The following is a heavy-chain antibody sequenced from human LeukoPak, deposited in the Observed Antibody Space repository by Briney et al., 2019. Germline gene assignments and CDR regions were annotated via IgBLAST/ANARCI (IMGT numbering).Heavy chain of an antibody. Sequence: ASVKVSCKASGYTFTGYYMHWVRQAPGQGLEWMGWINPNSGGTNYAQKFQGRVTMTRDTSINTAYMELSRLRSDDTAVYYCARSVLVIVVPPGAFDIWGQGTMVTVSS. CDR3: ARSVLVIVVPPGAFDI. J-gene: IGHJ3*02. V-gene: IGHV1-2*02. CDR2: INPNSGGT. D-gene: IGHD3-22*01. CDR1: GYTFTGYY.